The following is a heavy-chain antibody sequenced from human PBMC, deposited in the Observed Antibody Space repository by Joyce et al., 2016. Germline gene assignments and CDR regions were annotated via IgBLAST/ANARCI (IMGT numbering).Heavy chain of an antibody. CDR3: ARGSSGPFDS. J-gene: IGHJ4*02. CDR1: RGSISSHGYY. Sequence: QVQLQQSGPGLVKPSQTLAFTCTVSRGSISSHGYYWNWIRQFPGKGLEWIGYVFDNGNTYYNPSLESRLTLSMDISKNQFSLKLKSVSVADTAVYYCARGSSGPFDSWGQGTLVTVSS. CDR2: VFDNGNT. V-gene: IGHV4-31*03. D-gene: IGHD6-19*01.